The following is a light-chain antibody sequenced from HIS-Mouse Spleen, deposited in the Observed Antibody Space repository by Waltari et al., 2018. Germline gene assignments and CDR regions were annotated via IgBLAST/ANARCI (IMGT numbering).Light chain of an antibody. Sequence: HSALPQPRAVSVSPGQSVPIPRTGTSSDVGGYNYHPWYQQQPGKAPKLMIYDVSKRPSGVPDRFSGSKSGNTASLTISGLQAEDEADYYCCSYAGSWVFGGGTKLTVL. CDR1: SSDVGGYNY. V-gene: IGLV2-11*01. J-gene: IGLJ3*02. CDR3: CSYAGSWV. CDR2: DVS.